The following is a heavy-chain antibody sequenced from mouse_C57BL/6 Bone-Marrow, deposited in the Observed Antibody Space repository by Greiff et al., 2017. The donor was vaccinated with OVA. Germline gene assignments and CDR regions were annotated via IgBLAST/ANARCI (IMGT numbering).Heavy chain of an antibody. V-gene: IGHV14-4*01. J-gene: IGHJ2*03. Sequence: VQLKQSGAELVRPGASVKLSCTASGFNIKDDYMHWVKERPEQGLEWIGWIDPENGDTEYASKFQGKATITADTSSKTVYLHLSSLTSEDTAVYYCTTCRYWGRGTSITVSS. CDR3: TTCRY. CDR1: GFNIKDDY. CDR2: IDPENGDT.